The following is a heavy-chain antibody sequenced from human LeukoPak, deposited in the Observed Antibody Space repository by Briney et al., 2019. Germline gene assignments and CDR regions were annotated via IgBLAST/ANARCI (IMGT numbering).Heavy chain of an antibody. V-gene: IGHV4-39*07. CDR3: ADNGQGIRFFDY. Sequence: PSETLSLTCTVSGGSISSSSYYWGWIRQPPGKGLEWIGSIFYSGSTYYNPSLKSRVTVSLDTSKNQFSLKQSSVTAADTAVYYCADNGQGIRFFDYWGQGTLVTVSS. CDR1: GGSISSSSYY. CDR2: IFYSGST. D-gene: IGHD3-3*01. J-gene: IGHJ4*02.